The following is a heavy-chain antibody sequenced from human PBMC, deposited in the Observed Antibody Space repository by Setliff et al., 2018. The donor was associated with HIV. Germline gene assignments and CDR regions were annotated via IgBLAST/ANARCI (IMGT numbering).Heavy chain of an antibody. CDR2: INPTGSIT. V-gene: IGHV4-34*01. CDR1: GGSFSVDGYY. CDR3: ARAGYYGSTSYWEYFQH. J-gene: IGHJ1*01. D-gene: IGHD3-22*01. Sequence: PSETLSLTCVVSGGSFSVDGYYWSWIRQSPGKGLEWIGQINPTGSITNYNPSFKSRVTVSVDTSKNQFSLKLSSVTAADTAVYYCARAGYYGSTSYWEYFQHWGQGTLVTVSS.